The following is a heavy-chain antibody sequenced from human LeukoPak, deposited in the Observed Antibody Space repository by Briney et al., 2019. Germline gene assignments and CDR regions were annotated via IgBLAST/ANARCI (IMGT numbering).Heavy chain of an antibody. CDR2: MNPNSGNT. Sequence: ASVKVSCKASGYTFTSYDINWVRQATGQGLEWMGWMNPNSGNTGYAQKFQGRVSMTRDTSISTAYMELSSLRSEDTAVYYCARVPRRGDRFDPWGQGTLVTVSS. D-gene: IGHD2-2*01. CDR1: GYTFTSYD. J-gene: IGHJ5*02. V-gene: IGHV1-8*01. CDR3: ARVPRRGDRFDP.